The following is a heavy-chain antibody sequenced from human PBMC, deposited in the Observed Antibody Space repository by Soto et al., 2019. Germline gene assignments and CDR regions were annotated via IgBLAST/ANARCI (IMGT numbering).Heavy chain of an antibody. J-gene: IGHJ6*02. Sequence: ASVKVSCKASGYTFTGYYMHWVRQAPGQGLEWMGWINPNSGGTNYAQKFQGRVTMTRDTSISTAYMELSRLRSDDTAVYYCARARNYYYDSSGYPSAPYYYGTDVWGQGTTVTVSS. V-gene: IGHV1-2*02. CDR3: ARARNYYYDSSGYPSAPYYYGTDV. D-gene: IGHD3-22*01. CDR2: INPNSGGT. CDR1: GYTFTGYY.